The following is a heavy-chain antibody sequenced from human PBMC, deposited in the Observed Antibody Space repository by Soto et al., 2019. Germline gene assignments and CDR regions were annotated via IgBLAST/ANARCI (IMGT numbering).Heavy chain of an antibody. CDR3: AKDGPGGDPRGYLDS. Sequence: EVQLLESGGDLVQPGGSLRLSCAASGFTFSNYAMSWVRQAPGKGLEWVSVMSGSGGITYDADSVKGRFTITRDNSKNTLYLQMHRLRAEDTAVYYCAKDGPGGDPRGYLDSWGQGTLVTVSS. J-gene: IGHJ4*02. V-gene: IGHV3-23*01. CDR1: GFTFSNYA. CDR2: MSGSGGIT. D-gene: IGHD2-21*02.